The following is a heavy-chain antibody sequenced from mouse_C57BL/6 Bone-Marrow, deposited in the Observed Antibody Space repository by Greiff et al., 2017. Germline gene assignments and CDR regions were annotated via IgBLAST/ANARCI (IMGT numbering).Heavy chain of an antibody. J-gene: IGHJ1*03. CDR2: IDPSDSYT. CDR3: ARSAVYYGDGEGYVDV. Sequence: QVQLQQPGAELVMPGASVKLSCKASGYTFTSYWMHWVKQRPGQGLEWIGEIDPSDSYTNYNQKFKGKSTLTVDKSSSTAYMQLSSLTSEDSAVYYCARSAVYYGDGEGYVDVWGTGTTVTVSS. V-gene: IGHV1-69*01. D-gene: IGHD2-13*01. CDR1: GYTFTSYW.